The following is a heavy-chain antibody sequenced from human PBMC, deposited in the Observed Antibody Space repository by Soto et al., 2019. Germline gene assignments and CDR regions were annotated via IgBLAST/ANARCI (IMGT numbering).Heavy chain of an antibody. CDR3: ASSMDSSSWYNYYYYGMDV. Sequence: SGESLKISCKGSGYSFTSYWISWVRQMPGKGLEWMGRIDPSDSYTNYSPSFQGHVTISADKSISTAYLQWSSLKASDTAMYYCASSMDSSSWYNYYYYGMDVWGQGTTVTVSS. J-gene: IGHJ6*02. CDR2: IDPSDSYT. V-gene: IGHV5-10-1*01. CDR1: GYSFTSYW. D-gene: IGHD6-13*01.